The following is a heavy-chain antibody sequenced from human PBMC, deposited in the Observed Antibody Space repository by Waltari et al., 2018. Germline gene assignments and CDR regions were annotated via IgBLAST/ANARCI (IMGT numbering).Heavy chain of an antibody. D-gene: IGHD5-12*01. V-gene: IGHV4-39*01. Sequence: QLQLQESGPRLVRPSETLSLICRFSGVSITSNRHYWAGIRQSPGQGLEWIGTVSYSGTTYISPSLKSRVSVSRDTSKNQVSLILGSVTAADMAVYYCATYIGASVGTAAFDVWGQGTMVTVSS. CDR1: GVSITSNRHY. J-gene: IGHJ3*01. CDR2: VSYSGTT. CDR3: ATYIGASVGTAAFDV.